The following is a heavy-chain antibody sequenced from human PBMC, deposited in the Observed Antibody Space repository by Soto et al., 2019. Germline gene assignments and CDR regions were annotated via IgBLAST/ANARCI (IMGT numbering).Heavy chain of an antibody. D-gene: IGHD4-17*01. CDR1: GYSFTSYW. CDR3: ATNYGDPPSVVDY. J-gene: IGHJ4*02. CDR2: IHPGDSVT. V-gene: IGHV5-51*01. Sequence: PGESLKISCKGSGYSFTSYWIGWVRQMPGKGLEWMAIIHPGDSVTRYGPSFQGQVTISADKSISTAYLQWSSLKASDTAVYYCATNYGDPPSVVDYWGQGTLVTVS.